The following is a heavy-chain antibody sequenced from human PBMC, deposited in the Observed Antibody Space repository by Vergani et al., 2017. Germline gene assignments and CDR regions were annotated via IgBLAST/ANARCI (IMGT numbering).Heavy chain of an antibody. D-gene: IGHD2-21*02. J-gene: IGHJ6*02. CDR3: AGDPRGYGGDPEDYYYGMDV. CDR1: GGTFSSYA. Sequence: QVQLVQSGAEVKKPGSSVKVSCKASGGTFSSYAISWVRQVPGQGLEWMGRIIPVLGKTKYAQDFQGRLTLTADTSTSTAYMELTSLRSQDTAVYYCAGDPRGYGGDPEDYYYGMDVWGQGTTVTVSS. CDR2: IIPVLGKT. V-gene: IGHV1-69*04.